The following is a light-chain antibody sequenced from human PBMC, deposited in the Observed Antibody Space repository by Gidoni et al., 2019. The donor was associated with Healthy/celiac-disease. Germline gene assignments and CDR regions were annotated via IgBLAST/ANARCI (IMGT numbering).Light chain of an antibody. V-gene: IGKV1-39*01. J-gene: IGKJ4*01. Sequence: DIQMTQSPSSLSASVGDRVTITCRASQSISSYLNWYQQKPGKPPKLLIYAASSLQSGVPSRFSGSGSGTDFTLTISSLQPEDCATYYCQQSYSTPPTFGGGTKVEIK. CDR1: QSISSY. CDR3: QQSYSTPPT. CDR2: AAS.